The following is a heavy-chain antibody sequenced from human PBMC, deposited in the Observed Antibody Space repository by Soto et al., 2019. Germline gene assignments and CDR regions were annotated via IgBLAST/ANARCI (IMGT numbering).Heavy chain of an antibody. CDR1: GGSISSYY. V-gene: IGHV4-59*01. D-gene: IGHD2-2*01. J-gene: IGHJ5*02. CDR2: IYYSGST. CDR3: ARENVVVPAAIRGFDP. Sequence: SETLSLTCTVSGGSISSYYWSWIRQPPGKGLEWIGYIYYSGSTNYNPSLKSRVTISVDTSKNQFSLKLSSVTAADTAVDYCARENVVVPAAIRGFDPWGQGTLVTVSS.